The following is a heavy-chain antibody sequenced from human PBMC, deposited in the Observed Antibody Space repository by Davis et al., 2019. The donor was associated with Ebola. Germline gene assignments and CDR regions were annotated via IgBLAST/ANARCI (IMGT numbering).Heavy chain of an antibody. Sequence: PGGSLRLSCAASGFTFSNYGMHWVRQAPGKGLEWVAIIWYDGSNKYYADSVKGRFSISRDNSKNTLYLQMNSLRAEDTAVFYCARARIQLYYGMDVWGQGTTVTVSS. CDR1: GFTFSNYG. CDR2: IWYDGSNK. V-gene: IGHV3-33*01. CDR3: ARARIQLYYGMDV. J-gene: IGHJ6*02. D-gene: IGHD5-18*01.